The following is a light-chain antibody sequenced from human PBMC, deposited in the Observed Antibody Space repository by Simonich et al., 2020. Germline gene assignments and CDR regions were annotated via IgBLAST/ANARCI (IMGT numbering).Light chain of an antibody. V-gene: IGKV3D-20*01. J-gene: IGKJ1*01. CDR3: QQYGSSRT. CDR2: DAS. Sequence: EIVLTQSPGTLSLSPGERATLSCRASQSVSSSYLAWYQPKPGLAPRLLIYDASSRATGIPDRFSGSGSGTDFTLTISRLEPEDFAVYYCQQYGSSRTFGQGTKVEIK. CDR1: QSVSSSY.